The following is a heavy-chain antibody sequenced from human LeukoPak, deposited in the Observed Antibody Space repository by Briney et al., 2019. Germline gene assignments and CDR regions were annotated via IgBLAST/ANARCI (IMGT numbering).Heavy chain of an antibody. V-gene: IGHV1-2*02. J-gene: IGHJ4*02. CDR3: APSIAAAGIRDYFDY. Sequence: ASVNVSCTASGYTFTGYYMHWVRQAPGQGLEWMGWIDPNSGGTNYAQKFQGRVTMSRDTSISTAYMELRRLRSDDTAVYYCAPSIAAAGIRDYFDYWGQGTLVTVSS. CDR2: IDPNSGGT. CDR1: GYTFTGYY. D-gene: IGHD6-13*01.